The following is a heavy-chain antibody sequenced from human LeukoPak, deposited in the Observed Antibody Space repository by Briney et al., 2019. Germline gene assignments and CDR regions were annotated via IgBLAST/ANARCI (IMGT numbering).Heavy chain of an antibody. Sequence: GGSLRLSCAASGFLFSSYGIHWVRQAPGKGLGWVAFIRYDGSNKYYADSVKGRFTISRDNSRNTLYLEMNSLRAEDTAVYYCAKDLEVGATTWNFDLWGRGTLVTVSS. J-gene: IGHJ2*01. CDR3: AKDLEVGATTWNFDL. V-gene: IGHV3-30*02. CDR2: IRYDGSNK. D-gene: IGHD1-26*01. CDR1: GFLFSSYG.